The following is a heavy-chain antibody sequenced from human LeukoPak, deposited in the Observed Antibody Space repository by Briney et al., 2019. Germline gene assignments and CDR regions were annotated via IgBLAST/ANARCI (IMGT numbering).Heavy chain of an antibody. CDR1: GFTFSNYG. Sequence: GGSLRLSCAASGFTFSNYGMHWVRQAPGKGLEWVSSISSSSSYIYYADSVKGRFTISRDNAKNSLYLQMNSLRAEDTAVYYCAKSSGWNYYYYYMDVWGKGTTVIASS. D-gene: IGHD6-19*01. J-gene: IGHJ6*03. V-gene: IGHV3-21*01. CDR2: ISSSSSYI. CDR3: AKSSGWNYYYYYMDV.